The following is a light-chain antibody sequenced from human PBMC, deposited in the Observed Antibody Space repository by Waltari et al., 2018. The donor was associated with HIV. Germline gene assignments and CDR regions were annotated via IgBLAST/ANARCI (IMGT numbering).Light chain of an antibody. J-gene: IGLJ3*02. Sequence: QSALTQPASVSGSPGQSITVSCSGTQNDLGYSNYVSWFLHHADKPPQLIIFDVDKRPSGVSDRFPASKSGRTASLTIFGLQPDDEGDYFCCSYTTSGTWVFGGGTRVTV. CDR1: QNDLGYSNY. CDR3: CSYTTSGTWV. V-gene: IGLV2-14*03. CDR2: DVD.